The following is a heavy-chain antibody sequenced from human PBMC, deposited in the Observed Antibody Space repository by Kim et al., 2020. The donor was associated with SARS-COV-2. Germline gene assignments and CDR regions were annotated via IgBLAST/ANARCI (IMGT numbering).Heavy chain of an antibody. J-gene: IGHJ6*02. Sequence: SETLSLTCAVYGGSFSGYYWSWIRQPPGKGLEWIGEINHSGSTNYNPSLKSRVTISVGTSKNQFSLKLSSVTAADTAVYYCASRSSSSFRRMYYYYYYGMDVWGQGTTVTVSS. CDR1: GGSFSGYY. CDR3: ASRSSSSFRRMYYYYYYGMDV. V-gene: IGHV4-34*01. CDR2: INHSGST. D-gene: IGHD6-6*01.